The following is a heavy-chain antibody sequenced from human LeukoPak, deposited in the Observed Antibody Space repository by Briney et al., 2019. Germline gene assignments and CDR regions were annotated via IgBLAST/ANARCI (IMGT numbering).Heavy chain of an antibody. Sequence: GGSLRLSCAASGFTFSSYGMSWVRQAPGKGLEWVSAISGSGGSTYYADSVKGRFTISRDNSKNTLYLQMNSLRAEDTAVYYCARRGTMPRGVMTHYYMDVWGKGTTVTVSS. CDR1: GFTFSSYG. CDR3: ARRGTMPRGVMTHYYMDV. J-gene: IGHJ6*03. V-gene: IGHV3-23*01. CDR2: ISGSGGST. D-gene: IGHD3-10*01.